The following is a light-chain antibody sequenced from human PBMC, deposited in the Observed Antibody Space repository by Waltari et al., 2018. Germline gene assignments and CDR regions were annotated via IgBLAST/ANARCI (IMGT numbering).Light chain of an antibody. CDR2: KAS. CDR3: QQYSTYSRT. V-gene: IGKV1-5*03. J-gene: IGKJ1*01. Sequence: DVQMTQSPSTLSASVGDRVTTTCRASQSICNWLSWYQQKPGKDPNVLIYKASNLESGVPSRFSGSGSGTEFTLTISSLQPDDCATYYCQQYSTYSRTFGQGTKVEIK. CDR1: QSICNW.